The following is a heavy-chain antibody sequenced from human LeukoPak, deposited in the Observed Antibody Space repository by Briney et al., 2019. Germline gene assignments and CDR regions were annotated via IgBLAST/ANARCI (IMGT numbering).Heavy chain of an antibody. D-gene: IGHD3-10*01. Sequence: SETLSLTCTVSGGSISISSYYWGWIRQPPGKGLEWIGSIYYSGSTYYNPSLKSRVTISVDTSKNQFSLKLSSVTAADTAVYYCARCMVRGVTGFDPWGQGTLVTVSS. CDR1: GGSISISSYY. CDR3: ARCMVRGVTGFDP. J-gene: IGHJ5*02. CDR2: IYYSGST. V-gene: IGHV4-39*07.